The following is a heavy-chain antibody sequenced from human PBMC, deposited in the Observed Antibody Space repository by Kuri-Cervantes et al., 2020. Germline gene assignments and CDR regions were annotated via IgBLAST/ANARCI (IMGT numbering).Heavy chain of an antibody. CDR2: ISYDGSNK. CDR1: GFTFSSYG. D-gene: IGHD6-13*01. J-gene: IGHJ4*02. Sequence: GGSLRLSCAASGFTFSSYGMHWVRQAPGKGLEWVAVISYDGSNKYYADSVKGRFTISRDNSKNTLYLQMNSLRAEDTAVYYCAKDRPYSSSWYYFDYWGQGTLVTVSS. V-gene: IGHV3-30*18. CDR3: AKDRPYSSSWYYFDY.